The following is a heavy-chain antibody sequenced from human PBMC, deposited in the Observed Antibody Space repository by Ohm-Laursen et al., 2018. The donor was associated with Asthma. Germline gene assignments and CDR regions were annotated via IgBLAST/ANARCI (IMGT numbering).Heavy chain of an antibody. CDR2: ISYDGSNK. D-gene: IGHD5-24*01. J-gene: IGHJ4*02. CDR3: ARGSLEGLQ. Sequence: SLRLSCSASGFTFSSYAMHWVRQAPGKGLEWVAVISYDGSNKYYADSVKGRFTISRDDAENTLYLQMNSLRADDSAVYYCARGSLEGLQWGQGTLVTVSS. V-gene: IGHV3-30-3*01. CDR1: GFTFSSYA.